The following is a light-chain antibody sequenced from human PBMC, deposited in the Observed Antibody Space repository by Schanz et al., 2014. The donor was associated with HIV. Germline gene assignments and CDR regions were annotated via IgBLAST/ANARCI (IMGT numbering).Light chain of an antibody. V-gene: IGKV3-20*01. CDR3: QHYDISRGT. CDR2: GAS. CDR1: QSLTTNY. J-gene: IGKJ4*01. Sequence: ETVLTQSPGSLSLSPGDRATLSCRASQSLTTNYLAWYQQKLGQAPRLLIYGASSRATGIPDRFSGSGSGTDFTLTISRLEPEDFATHYCQHYDISRGTFGGGTRVEIK.